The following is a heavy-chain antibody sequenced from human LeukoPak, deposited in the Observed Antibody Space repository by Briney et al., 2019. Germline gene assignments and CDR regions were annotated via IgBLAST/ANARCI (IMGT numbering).Heavy chain of an antibody. D-gene: IGHD3-10*01. CDR1: GYTFTTYG. V-gene: IGHV1-18*01. J-gene: IGHJ4*02. CDR2: ISTYTGNT. Sequence: VASVKVSCKASGYTFTTYGFSWVRQAPGQGLEWMGWISTYTGNTNYAQRYQGRVTMTTDTSTSTAYMGLRGLSFDDTAFYYCARDPFGFGIDFWGQGTLVTVSS. CDR3: ARDPFGFGIDF.